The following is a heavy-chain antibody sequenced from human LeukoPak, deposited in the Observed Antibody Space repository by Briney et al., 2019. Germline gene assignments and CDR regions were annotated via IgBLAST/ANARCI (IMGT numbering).Heavy chain of an antibody. D-gene: IGHD1-14*01. CDR2: ISNSGTTI. J-gene: IGHJ4*02. CDR3: ARGQPRHAIDY. CDR1: GFTFSSYG. V-gene: IGHV3-48*01. Sequence: GGSLRLSCAASGFTFSSYGMNWVRQAPGRGLEWVSYISNSGTTIYYADSVKGRFTISRDNAKNSLYLQMNTLRAEDTAVYYCARGQPRHAIDYWGQGTLVTVSS.